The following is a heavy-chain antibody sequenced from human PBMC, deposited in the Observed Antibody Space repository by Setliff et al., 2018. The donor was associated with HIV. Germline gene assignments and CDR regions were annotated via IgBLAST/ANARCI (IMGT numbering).Heavy chain of an antibody. Sequence: ASVKVSCKASGYMFTDYYIHWVRQAPGQGLEWMGIINPSGGSTSYAQKFQGRVTMTRDTSTSTVYMELSSLRSEDTAVYYCARDLYYYGSGSPNYYYYYGMDVWGQGTTVTVSS. D-gene: IGHD3-10*01. J-gene: IGHJ6*02. CDR2: INPSGGST. CDR3: ARDLYYYGSGSPNYYYYYGMDV. V-gene: IGHV1-46*01. CDR1: GYMFTDYY.